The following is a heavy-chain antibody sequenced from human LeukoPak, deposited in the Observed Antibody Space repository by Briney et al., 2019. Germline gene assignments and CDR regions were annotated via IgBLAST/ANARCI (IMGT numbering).Heavy chain of an antibody. CDR3: ARVSLYGDYFPGYYYYYGMDV. CDR2: TYYRSKWYN. CDR1: GDSVSSNSVG. Sequence: PSQTLSLTCGISGDSVSSNSVGWNWIRQTPSRGLEWLGRTYYRSKWYNDYAVSVKSRITINPDTSKNQFSLQLNSVTPEDTAVYYCARVSLYGDYFPGYYYYYGMDVWGQGTTVTVSS. D-gene: IGHD4-17*01. V-gene: IGHV6-1*01. J-gene: IGHJ6*02.